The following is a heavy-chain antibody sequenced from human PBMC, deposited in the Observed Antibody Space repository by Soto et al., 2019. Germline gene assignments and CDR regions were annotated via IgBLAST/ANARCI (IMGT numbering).Heavy chain of an antibody. Sequence: SETLSLTCTVSGGSISSGGYYWSWIRQHPGKGLEWIGYIYYSGSTYYNPSLKSRVTISVDTSKNQFSLKLSSVTAADTAVYYCARGHLRRIFDYWGQGTLVTVSS. CDR1: GGSISSGGYY. D-gene: IGHD5-12*01. V-gene: IGHV4-31*03. J-gene: IGHJ4*02. CDR2: IYYSGST. CDR3: ARGHLRRIFDY.